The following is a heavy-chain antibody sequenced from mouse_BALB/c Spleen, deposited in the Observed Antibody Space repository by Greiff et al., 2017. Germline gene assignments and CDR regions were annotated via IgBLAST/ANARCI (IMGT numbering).Heavy chain of an antibody. CDR2: ISSGGST. J-gene: IGHJ4*01. CDR1: GFTFSSYA. Sequence: EVKLVESGGGLVTPGGSLKLSCAASGFTFSSYAMSWVRQTPEKRLEWVASISSGGSTYYPDSVKGRFTISRDNARNNLYLQMSSLRSEDTAMYYGARGAQSYGTHYGMGYWGQGTSVNGAS. D-gene: IGHD1-1*01. V-gene: IGHV5-6-5*01. CDR3: ARGAQSYGTHYGMGY.